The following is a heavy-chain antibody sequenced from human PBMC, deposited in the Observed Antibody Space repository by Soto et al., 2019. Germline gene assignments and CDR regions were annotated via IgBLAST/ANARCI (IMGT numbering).Heavy chain of an antibody. D-gene: IGHD3-16*01. CDR3: ARMATFGSLNWFDP. J-gene: IGHJ5*02. CDR1: GYSFTNND. Sequence: ASVKVSCKASGYSFTNNDVSWVRQATGQGLEWMGWMNPGSGDTGYAQKFQGRVTMTRDISIATAYMELSSLRSDDTAIYYCARMATFGSLNWFDPWGQGTMVAVSS. CDR2: MNPGSGDT. V-gene: IGHV1-8*01.